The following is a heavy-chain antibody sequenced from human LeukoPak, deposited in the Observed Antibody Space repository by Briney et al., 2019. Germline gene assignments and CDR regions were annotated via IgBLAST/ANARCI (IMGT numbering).Heavy chain of an antibody. D-gene: IGHD2-21*01. CDR3: AKGLLSRMAFDP. J-gene: IGHJ5*02. V-gene: IGHV3-30*18. CDR2: ISYDGSNK. CDR1: GFTFSSYG. Sequence: GGSLRLSCAASGFTFSSYGMHWVRQAPGKGLEWVAVISYDGSNKYYADSVKGRFTISRDNSKNTLYLQMNSLRAEDTAVYYCAKGLLSRMAFDPWGQGTLVTVSS.